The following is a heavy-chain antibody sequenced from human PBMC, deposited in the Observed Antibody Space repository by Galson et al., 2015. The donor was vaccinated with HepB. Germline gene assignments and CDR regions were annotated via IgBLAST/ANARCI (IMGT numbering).Heavy chain of an antibody. CDR2: IIPIFGTA. V-gene: IGHV1-69*13. CDR1: GGTFSSYA. CDR3: AKFPFYYYYRMDV. Sequence: SVKVSCKASGGTFSSYAISWVQQAPGQGLEWMGGIIPIFGTANYAQKFQVRVTITADDSTSTAYMQLSCLRSEDTAVYYCAKFPFYYYYRMDVWGQGTTVTVSS. J-gene: IGHJ6*02.